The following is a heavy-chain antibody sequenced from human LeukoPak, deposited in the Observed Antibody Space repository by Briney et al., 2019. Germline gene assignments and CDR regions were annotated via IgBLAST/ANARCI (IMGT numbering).Heavy chain of an antibody. Sequence: PGGSLRLSCAASGFTFSSYEMNWVRQAPGKGLEWVSYISSSGSTIYYADSVKGRFTISRDNAKNSLYLQMNSLRAEDTAVYYCARAFQELPQLYYYYYMDVWGKGTTVTVS. D-gene: IGHD6-13*01. J-gene: IGHJ6*03. CDR3: ARAFQELPQLYYYYYMDV. CDR1: GFTFSSYE. CDR2: ISSSGSTI. V-gene: IGHV3-48*03.